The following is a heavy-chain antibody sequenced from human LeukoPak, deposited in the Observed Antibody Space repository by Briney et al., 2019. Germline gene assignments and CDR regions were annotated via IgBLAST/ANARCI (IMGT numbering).Heavy chain of an antibody. J-gene: IGHJ3*02. V-gene: IGHV3-7*01. CDR2: IKQDGSEK. D-gene: IGHD3-9*01. Sequence: GSLRLSCAASGFTFSSYWMSWVRQAPGKGLEWVANIKQDGSEKYYVDSVKGRFTISRDNAKNSLYLQMNSLRAEDMAVYYCARDVHDILTGYSIFAFDIWGQGTMVTVSS. CDR1: GFTFSSYW. CDR3: ARDVHDILTGYSIFAFDI.